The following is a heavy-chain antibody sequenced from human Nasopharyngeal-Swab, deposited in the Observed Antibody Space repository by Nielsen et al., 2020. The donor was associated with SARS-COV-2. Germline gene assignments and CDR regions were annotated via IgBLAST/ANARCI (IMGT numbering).Heavy chain of an antibody. V-gene: IGHV3-74*01. CDR2: LHSDGSGT. CDR1: GFTISRYW. D-gene: IGHD5-24*01. Sequence: GESLKTSCAASGFTISRYWMLWVRHAPGKGLVWVSRLHSDGSGTTYADSVRGRFTISRDNAKNTLYLQMNSLRAEDTAVYYCARGGDGYSMGYWGQGTLVTVSS. CDR3: ARGGDGYSMGY. J-gene: IGHJ1*01.